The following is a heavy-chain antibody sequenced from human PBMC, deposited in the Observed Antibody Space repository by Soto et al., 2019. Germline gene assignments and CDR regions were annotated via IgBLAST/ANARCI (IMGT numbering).Heavy chain of an antibody. D-gene: IGHD1-1*01. CDR3: DTHQYEQQLVN. CDR1: GYTFSRYD. J-gene: IGHJ4*02. Sequence: QVQLVQSGAEVKKPGASVKVSCKASGYTFSRYDITWVRQATGQGLEWMGWMTPNSGGTVYAQKFQGRVTMTRDTSMSTAYMELSSLTSEDTAVYFCDTHQYEQQLVNWGQGTRVTVSS. V-gene: IGHV1-8*01. CDR2: MTPNSGGT.